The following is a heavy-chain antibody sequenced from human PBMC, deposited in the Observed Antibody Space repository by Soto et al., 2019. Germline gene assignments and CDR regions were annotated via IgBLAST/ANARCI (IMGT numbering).Heavy chain of an antibody. D-gene: IGHD5-12*01. CDR2: IWYDGSNK. CDR1: GFTFSSYG. V-gene: IGHV3-33*01. Sequence: GGSLRLSCAASGFTFSSYGMHWVRQAPGKGLEWVAVIWYDGSNKYYADSVKGRFTISRDNSKNTLYLQMNSLRAEDTAVYYCARIATVEMATISFMDVWGQGTTVTVSS. J-gene: IGHJ6*02. CDR3: ARIATVEMATISFMDV.